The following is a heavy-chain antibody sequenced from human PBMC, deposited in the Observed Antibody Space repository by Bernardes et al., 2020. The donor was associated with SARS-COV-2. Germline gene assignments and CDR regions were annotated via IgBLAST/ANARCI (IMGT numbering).Heavy chain of an antibody. Sequence: AASKDFCKASGYTFTGYYMHWVRQAPGQGLEWMGWINPNSGGTTYAQKFQGRVTMTRDTSISTAYMELSRLRSDDTAVYYCARGSIAVAGFDFDYWGQGTLVTVS. CDR2: INPNSGGT. V-gene: IGHV1-2*02. D-gene: IGHD6-19*01. CDR3: ARGSIAVAGFDFDY. CDR1: GYTFTGYY. J-gene: IGHJ4*02.